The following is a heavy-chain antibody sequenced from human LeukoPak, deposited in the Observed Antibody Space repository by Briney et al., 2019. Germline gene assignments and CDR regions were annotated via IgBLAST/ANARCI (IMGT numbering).Heavy chain of an antibody. D-gene: IGHD5-18*01. J-gene: IGHJ4*02. V-gene: IGHV7-4-1*02. Sequence: ASVKVSCKASGYTFTSYAMNWVRQAPGQGLEWMGWINTNTGNPTYAQGFTGRFVFSLDTSVSTAYLQISSLKAEDTAVYYCARDLGASTARNSQTDYWGQGTLVTVSS. CDR3: ARDLGASTARNSQTDY. CDR2: INTNTGNP. CDR1: GYTFTSYA.